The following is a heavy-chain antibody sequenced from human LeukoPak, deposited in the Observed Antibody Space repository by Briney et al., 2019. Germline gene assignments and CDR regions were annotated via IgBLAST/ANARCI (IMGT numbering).Heavy chain of an antibody. CDR2: ISGSDDST. CDR1: GFAFGNYA. CDR3: SKQVDFDPADALDV. Sequence: PGGSLRLSCAASGFAFGNYAMGWVRQAPGKGLEWVSAISGSDDSTYYADSVKGRFTTSGDKSKNTLYLQMNSLRAEDTAVYYCSKQVDFDPADALDVWGQGTMVTVSS. J-gene: IGHJ3*01. D-gene: IGHD3-9*01. V-gene: IGHV3-23*01.